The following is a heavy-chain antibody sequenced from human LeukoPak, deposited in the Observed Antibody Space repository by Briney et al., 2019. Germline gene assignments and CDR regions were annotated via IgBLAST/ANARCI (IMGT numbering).Heavy chain of an antibody. Sequence: GGSLRLSCAASGFTFSSSAMGWVRQAPGKGLEWVSAISNNGGYTYYADSVKGRFTISRDNSKNTLYLQMNSLRAEDTAVYYCAREAVAGYFDYWGQGTLVTVSS. J-gene: IGHJ4*02. CDR3: AREAVAGYFDY. CDR2: ISNNGGYT. D-gene: IGHD6-19*01. CDR1: GFTFSSSA. V-gene: IGHV3-23*01.